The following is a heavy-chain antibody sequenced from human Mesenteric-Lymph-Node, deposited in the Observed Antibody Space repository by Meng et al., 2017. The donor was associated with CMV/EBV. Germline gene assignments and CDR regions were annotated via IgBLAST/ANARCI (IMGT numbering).Heavy chain of an antibody. Sequence: GGSLRLSCAASGFTFKDHPMSWVRQAPGTGLEWVASINWSGGARSYGDSEEGRFTVSRDNGKNSLYLEMNDLRAEDTALYHCARSLGYCTNIICSKTSFDIWGQGTKVTVSS. D-gene: IGHD2-8*01. CDR2: INWSGGAR. J-gene: IGHJ3*02. CDR3: ARSLGYCTNIICSKTSFDI. V-gene: IGHV3-20*01. CDR1: GFTFKDHP.